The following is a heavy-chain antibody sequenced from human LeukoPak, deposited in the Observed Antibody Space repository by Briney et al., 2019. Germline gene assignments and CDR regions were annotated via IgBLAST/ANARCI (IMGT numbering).Heavy chain of an antibody. CDR2: GTHDGVT. V-gene: IGHV4-34*01. Sequence: GSLRLSCAASGFTVSSNYMSWIRQPPGKGLQWIGQGTHDGVTTYNPSLKSRVTISVDTPRNQVSLKVTSLTAADTAVYYCARGLNTLDYWGQGTLVTVSS. CDR3: ARGLNTLDY. CDR1: GFTVSSNY. J-gene: IGHJ4*02.